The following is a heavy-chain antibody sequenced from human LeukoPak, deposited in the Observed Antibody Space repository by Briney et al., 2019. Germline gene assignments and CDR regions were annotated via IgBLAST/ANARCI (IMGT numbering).Heavy chain of an antibody. D-gene: IGHD3-9*01. CDR2: ISSSSTYI. V-gene: IGHV3-21*04. Sequence: GGSLRLSCAASGFTFSSYSMNWVRQAPGKGLEWVSSISSSSTYIYYADSVKGRFTIPRDNAKNSLYLQMNSLRAEDTALYYCAKDVNYDILTGLQNWFDPWGQGTLVTVSS. CDR3: AKDVNYDILTGLQNWFDP. CDR1: GFTFSSYS. J-gene: IGHJ5*02.